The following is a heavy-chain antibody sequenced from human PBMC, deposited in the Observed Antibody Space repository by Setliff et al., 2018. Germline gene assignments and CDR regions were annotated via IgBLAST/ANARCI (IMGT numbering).Heavy chain of an antibody. V-gene: IGHV4-30-4*08. J-gene: IGHJ3*01. CDR1: GDSISSGDYF. Sequence: PSEPLSLTCTVSGDSISSGDYFWSWIRQPPGKGLEWIAYIYHSGSADYNPSLKSRVTMSVDTSKNQFSLHLTSVTAADTAGYYCAREVGTSTSSDAFDVWGQGMMVTVSS. CDR2: IYHSGSA. CDR3: AREVGTSTSSDAFDV. D-gene: IGHD1-26*01.